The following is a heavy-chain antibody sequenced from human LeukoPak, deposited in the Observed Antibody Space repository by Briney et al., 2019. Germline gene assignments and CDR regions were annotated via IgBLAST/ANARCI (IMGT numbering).Heavy chain of an antibody. CDR2: INPNSGGT. CDR3: ARAVDNYYYYYMDV. CDR1: GYTFTGYY. V-gene: IGHV1-2*02. J-gene: IGHJ6*03. Sequence: ASVKVSCKASGYTFTGYYMHWVRQAPGQGLEWMGWINPNSGGTNYAQKFQGRVTMTRDTSISTAYMELSRLRSGDTAVYYCARAVDNYYYYYMDVWGKGTTVTISS.